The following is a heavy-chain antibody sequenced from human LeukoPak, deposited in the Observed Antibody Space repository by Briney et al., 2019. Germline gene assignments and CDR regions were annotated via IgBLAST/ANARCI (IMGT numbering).Heavy chain of an antibody. D-gene: IGHD6-19*01. J-gene: IGHJ4*02. CDR1: GGSISSYY. CDR3: ARGPQWLVRGYFDY. CDR2: IYTSGST. Sequence: SETLSLTCTVSGGSISSYYWSWIRQPAGKGLEWIGRIYTSGSTNYNPSLKSRVTMSVDTSKNQFSLKLSSVTAADTAVYYRARGPQWLVRGYFDYWGQGTLVTVSS. V-gene: IGHV4-4*07.